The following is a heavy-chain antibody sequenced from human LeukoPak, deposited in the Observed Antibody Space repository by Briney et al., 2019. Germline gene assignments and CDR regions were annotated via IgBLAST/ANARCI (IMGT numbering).Heavy chain of an antibody. J-gene: IGHJ4*02. D-gene: IGHD3-22*01. CDR3: ARDFYDSSGYYQGGY. CDR2: ISSGGGTI. CDR1: GFTFSSYS. Sequence: GGSLRLSCAASGFTFSSYSMNWVRQAPGKGLEWVSCISSGGGTIYYADSVKGRFTISRDNAKNSLYLQMNSLRAEDTAVYYCARDFYDSSGYYQGGYWGQGTLVTVSS. V-gene: IGHV3-48*04.